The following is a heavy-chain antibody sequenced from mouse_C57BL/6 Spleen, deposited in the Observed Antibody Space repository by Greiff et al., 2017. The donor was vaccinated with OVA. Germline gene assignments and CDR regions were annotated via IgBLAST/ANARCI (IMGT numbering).Heavy chain of an antibody. CDR1: GYSITSGYY. J-gene: IGHJ4*01. Sequence: EVKLVESGPGLVKPSQSLSLTCSVTGYSITSGYYWNWIRQFPGNKLEWMGYISYDGSNNYNPSLKNRISITRDTSKNQFFLKLNSVTTEDTATYYCARLTGYAMDYWGQGTSVTVSS. V-gene: IGHV3-6*01. D-gene: IGHD4-1*01. CDR3: ARLTGYAMDY. CDR2: ISYDGSN.